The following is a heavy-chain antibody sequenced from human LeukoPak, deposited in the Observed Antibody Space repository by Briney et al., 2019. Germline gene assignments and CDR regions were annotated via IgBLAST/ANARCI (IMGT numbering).Heavy chain of an antibody. Sequence: PSETLSLTCAVYGXSFSGYYWSWIRQPPGKGLEWIAEINHSGSTNYNPSLKSRVTISVDTSKNQFSLKLSSVTAADTAVYYCARGGYSYGSYNWFDPWGQGTLVTVSS. D-gene: IGHD5-18*01. J-gene: IGHJ5*02. CDR3: ARGGYSYGSYNWFDP. CDR1: GXSFSGYY. V-gene: IGHV4-34*01. CDR2: INHSGST.